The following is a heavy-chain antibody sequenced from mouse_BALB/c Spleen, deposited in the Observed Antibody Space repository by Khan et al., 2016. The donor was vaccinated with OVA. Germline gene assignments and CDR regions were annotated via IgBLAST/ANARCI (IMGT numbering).Heavy chain of an antibody. CDR2: ISPGSGDT. V-gene: IGHV1-77*01. D-gene: IGHD1-2*01. CDR3: ARRNYFGYTFAY. J-gene: IGHJ3*01. CDR1: GYTFTDYY. Sequence: QVQLQQSGAELARPGASVKLSCKASGYTFTDYYINWVKQRTGPGLEWIGEISPGSGDTYYNERVKGKATLTADKSSRTAYMQLSSLTSEASAVYFCARRNYFGYTFAYWGQGTLVTVSA.